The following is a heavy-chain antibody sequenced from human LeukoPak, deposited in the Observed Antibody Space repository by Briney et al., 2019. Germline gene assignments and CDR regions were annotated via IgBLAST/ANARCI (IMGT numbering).Heavy chain of an antibody. D-gene: IGHD4-23*01. CDR2: IYYSGST. V-gene: IGHV4-59*01. J-gene: IGHJ4*02. CDR3: ATLTGNSDY. Sequence: NPSETLSLTCTVSGGSIGSYCWSWIRQPPGKGLEWIGYIYYSGSTNYNPSLRSRVTISIDTSKSLFSLNLSSVTAADTAVYYCATLTGNSDYWGQGTLVTVSS. CDR1: GGSIGSYC.